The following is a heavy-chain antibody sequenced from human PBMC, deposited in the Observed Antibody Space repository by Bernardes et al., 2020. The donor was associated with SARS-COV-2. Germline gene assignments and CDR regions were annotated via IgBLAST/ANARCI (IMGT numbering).Heavy chain of an antibody. Sequence: ASVKVSCKTSGYTFSNYGLPWVRQAPGQGLEWMGWISNGNTNYAQKFQDRVTMTTDTSTTTAYMELRRLSSDATAVYYCSRGGGWYEGIDAWGQGTLVTVSS. CDR2: ISNGNT. J-gene: IGHJ5*02. V-gene: IGHV1-18*01. D-gene: IGHD6-19*01. CDR3: SRGGGWYEGIDA. CDR1: GYTFSNYG.